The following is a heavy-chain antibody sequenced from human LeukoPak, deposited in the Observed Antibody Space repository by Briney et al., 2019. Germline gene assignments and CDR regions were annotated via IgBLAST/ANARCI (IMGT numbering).Heavy chain of an antibody. D-gene: IGHD2-15*01. J-gene: IGHJ4*02. V-gene: IGHV4-59*01. Sequence: PSETLSLTCTVSGGSISSYYWSWIRQPPGKGLEWIGYIYYSGSTNYNPSLKSRVTISVDTSKNQFFLKLSSVTAADTAVYYCARGFVAYYFDYWGQGTLVTVSS. CDR3: ARGFVAYYFDY. CDR1: GGSISSYY. CDR2: IYYSGST.